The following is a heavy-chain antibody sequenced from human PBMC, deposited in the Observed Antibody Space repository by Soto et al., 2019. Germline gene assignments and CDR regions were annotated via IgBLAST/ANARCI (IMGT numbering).Heavy chain of an antibody. D-gene: IGHD6-13*01. Sequence: PGGSLRLSCAASGFTFSNAWMSWVRQAPGKGLEWVGRIKSKTDGGTTDYAAPVKGRFTISRDDSKNTLYLQMNSLNTEDTAVYYCTTDPQLTSSWYNYYYYYYMDVWGKGTTVTVSS. CDR1: GFTFSNAW. CDR2: IKSKTDGGTT. CDR3: TTDPQLTSSWYNYYYYYYMDV. V-gene: IGHV3-15*01. J-gene: IGHJ6*03.